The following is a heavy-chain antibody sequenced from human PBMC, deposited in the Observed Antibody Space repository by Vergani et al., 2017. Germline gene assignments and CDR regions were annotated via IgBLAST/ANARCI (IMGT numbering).Heavy chain of an antibody. J-gene: IGHJ4*01. CDR3: TKGPQQRLNVLDN. CDR1: GFNFNNFG. D-gene: IGHD6-25*01. Sequence: QLQLVESGGGVVQPGRSLRLSCAASGFNFNNFGIHWVRQAPGKGLEWVAVISFDGTTKYYADSVKGRFTISRDNSKKMLYLEMNSLRNDDTALYYCTKGPQQRLNVLDNWGQETLVTVSS. CDR2: ISFDGTTK. V-gene: IGHV3-30*18.